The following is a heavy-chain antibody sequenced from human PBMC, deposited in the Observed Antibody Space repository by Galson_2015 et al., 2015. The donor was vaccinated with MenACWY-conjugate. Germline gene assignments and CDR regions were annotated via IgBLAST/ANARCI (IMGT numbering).Heavy chain of an antibody. CDR3: ARGGRGPAASFHY. CDR1: GYDFSDFW. D-gene: IGHD2-2*01. CDR2: IYPGDFDT. Sequence: QSGAEVKKPGESLKMSCQGSGYDFSDFWIGWVRQTPGKGLEWMGIIYPGDFDTRYSPSFQGQVTVSADKATSAAYLQWNNLKASDTAMYYCARGGRGPAASFHYWGQGTLVTVSS. J-gene: IGHJ4*02. V-gene: IGHV5-51*01.